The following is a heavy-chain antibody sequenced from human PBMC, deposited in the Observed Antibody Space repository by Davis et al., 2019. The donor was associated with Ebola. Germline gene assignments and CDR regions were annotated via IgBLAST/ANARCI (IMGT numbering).Heavy chain of an antibody. CDR3: AGGYGVAAD. CDR1: GYTFTSYD. J-gene: IGHJ4*02. D-gene: IGHD2-15*01. V-gene: IGHV1-8*01. CDR2: MNPNSDNP. Sequence: ASVKVSCKASGYTFTSYDIRWLRQATGPGLEWMGWMNPNSDNPGYPQKFQRRVTMTRNTSISTAYMELSSLRSEDTAVYYCAGGYGVAADWGQGTLVTVAS.